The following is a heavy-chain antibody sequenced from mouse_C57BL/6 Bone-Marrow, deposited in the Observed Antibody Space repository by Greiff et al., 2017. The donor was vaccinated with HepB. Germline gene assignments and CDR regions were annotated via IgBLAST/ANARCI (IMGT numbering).Heavy chain of an antibody. CDR3: AKDDVYYVDY. Sequence: VQLQQSGAELARPGASVKMSCKASGYTFTSYTMHWVKQRPGQGLEWIGYINPSSGYTKYNQKFKDKATLTADKSSSTAYMQLSSLTSEDSAVYYCAKDDVYYVDYWGQGTTLTVSS. J-gene: IGHJ2*01. V-gene: IGHV1-4*01. CDR1: GYTFTSYT. CDR2: INPSSGYT.